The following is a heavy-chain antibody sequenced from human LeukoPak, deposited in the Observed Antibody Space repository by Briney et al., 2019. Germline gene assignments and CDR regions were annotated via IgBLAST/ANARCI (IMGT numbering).Heavy chain of an antibody. V-gene: IGHV3-23*01. J-gene: IGHJ4*02. D-gene: IGHD5-18*01. Sequence: PGGSLRLSCAASGFAFSSYAMSWVRQAPGKGLEWVSALSGSGGSTYYADSVKGRFTISRDNSKDTLYLLLNSLRAEDSAIYYCAKEQGIQLWSPGYWGQGTLVTVSS. CDR3: AKEQGIQLWSPGY. CDR1: GFAFSSYA. CDR2: LSGSGGST.